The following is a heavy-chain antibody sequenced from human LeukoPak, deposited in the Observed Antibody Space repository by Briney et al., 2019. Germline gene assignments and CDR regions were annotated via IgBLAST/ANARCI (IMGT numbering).Heavy chain of an antibody. D-gene: IGHD2-2*02. CDR3: ARGSAIGAFDI. CDR2: IYHSGST. J-gene: IGHJ3*02. CDR1: GGSISSGGYY. Sequence: PSETLSLTCTVSGGSISSGGYYWSWIRQPPGKGLEWIGYIYHSGSTNYNPSLKSRVTISVDKSKNQFSLKLSSVTAADTAVYYCARGSAIGAFDIWGQGTMVTVSS. V-gene: IGHV4-30-2*01.